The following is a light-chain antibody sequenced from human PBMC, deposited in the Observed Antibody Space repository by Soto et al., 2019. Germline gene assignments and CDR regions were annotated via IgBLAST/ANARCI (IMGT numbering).Light chain of an antibody. CDR3: QQYNNWPPGT. CDR1: QSVSGSY. J-gene: IGKJ1*01. CDR2: DAS. Sequence: EIVLKQSPCTLSLSPGERATLSCMASQSVSGSYLAWYQQKPGQALRLLIYDASNRATGIPARFSGSGSGTEFTLTISSLQSEDFAVYYCQQYNNWPPGTFGQGTKVDIK. V-gene: IGKV3D-15*01.